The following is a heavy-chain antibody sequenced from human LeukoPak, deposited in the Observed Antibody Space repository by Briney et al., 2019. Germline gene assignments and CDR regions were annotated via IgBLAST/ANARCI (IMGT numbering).Heavy chain of an antibody. J-gene: IGHJ4*02. CDR3: ARALGLIDSY. D-gene: IGHD3-16*02. CDR1: GFTFSSCW. Sequence: QPGGSLRLSCAASGFTFSSCWMSWVRQAPGKGLEWVANIKEDGSEKYYVDSVKGRFTLSRDNAKNSVYLQMNSLRAEDTAVYYCARALGLIDSYWGQGTLVTVSS. V-gene: IGHV3-7*03. CDR2: IKEDGSEK.